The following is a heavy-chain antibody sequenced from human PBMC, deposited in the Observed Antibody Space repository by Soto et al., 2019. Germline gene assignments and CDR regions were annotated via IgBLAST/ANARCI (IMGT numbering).Heavy chain of an antibody. D-gene: IGHD5-18*01. CDR3: ASSHVDTHLFNGVFDY. CDR2: IYYSGST. J-gene: IGHJ4*02. CDR1: GGSISSYY. V-gene: IGHV4-59*01. Sequence: PSETLSLTCTVSGGSISSYYWSWIRQPPGKGLEWIGYIYYSGSTNYNPSLKSRVTISVDTSKNQFSLKLSSVTAADTAVYYCASSHVDTHLFNGVFDYWGQGTLVTVSS.